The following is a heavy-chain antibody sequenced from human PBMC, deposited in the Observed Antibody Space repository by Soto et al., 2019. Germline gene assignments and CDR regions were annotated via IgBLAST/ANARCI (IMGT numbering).Heavy chain of an antibody. CDR2: IYPGDSDT. D-gene: IGHD3-22*01. Sequence: GESLKICCKGSGYSFTSYWIGWVRQMPGKGLEWMGIIYPGDSDTRYSPSFQGQVTISADKSISTAYLQWSSLKASDTAMYYCARPRYYYDSSGYYSDAFDIWGQGTMVTVSS. CDR3: ARPRYYYDSSGYYSDAFDI. J-gene: IGHJ3*02. V-gene: IGHV5-51*01. CDR1: GYSFTSYW.